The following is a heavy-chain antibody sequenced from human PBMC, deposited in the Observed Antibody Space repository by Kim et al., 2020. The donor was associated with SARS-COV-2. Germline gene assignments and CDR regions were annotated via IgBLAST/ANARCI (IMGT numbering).Heavy chain of an antibody. Sequence: GGSLRLSCSCSGFTFEDYSMTWVRQAPGKGLEWVGFIRATMYGGTTEYAASLEGRITISRDNSKSIVYLQMNSLKTEDTAVYFCARVSDESSKYAEAFDVWGQGTMVAVSS. D-gene: IGHD1-26*01. CDR3: ARVSDESSKYAEAFDV. J-gene: IGHJ3*01. CDR1: GFTFEDYS. V-gene: IGHV3-49*04. CDR2: IRATMYGGTT.